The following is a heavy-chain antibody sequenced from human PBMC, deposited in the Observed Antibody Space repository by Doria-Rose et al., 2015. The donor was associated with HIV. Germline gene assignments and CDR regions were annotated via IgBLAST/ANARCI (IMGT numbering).Heavy chain of an antibody. J-gene: IGHJ4*02. CDR2: IRANNGNT. Sequence: QVQLVQSGAEVKKPGASVKVSCKASGYTFPSNAISWVRQAPGQGLEWMGWIRANNGNTNYAQKFQGRVTMTTDTSTSTAYMELRSLRSDDTAVYYCARDRYGSGNDYWGQGTMVTVSP. D-gene: IGHD3-10*01. CDR3: ARDRYGSGNDY. V-gene: IGHV1-18*01. CDR1: GYTFPSNA.